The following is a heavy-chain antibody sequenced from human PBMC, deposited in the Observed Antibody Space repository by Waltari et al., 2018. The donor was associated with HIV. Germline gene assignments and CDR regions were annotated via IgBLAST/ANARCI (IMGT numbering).Heavy chain of an antibody. CDR3: ARAAGKWELLGWNWFDP. Sequence: QVQLVQSGAEVKKPGASVKVSCKASGYTFTSYGISWVRQAPGKGLEWMGWISAYNGNTNYSQKLQGRVTMTTDTSTSTAYMELRSLRSDDTAVYYCARAAGKWELLGWNWFDPWGQGTLVTVSS. D-gene: IGHD1-26*01. CDR1: GYTFTSYG. CDR2: ISAYNGNT. J-gene: IGHJ5*02. V-gene: IGHV1-18*01.